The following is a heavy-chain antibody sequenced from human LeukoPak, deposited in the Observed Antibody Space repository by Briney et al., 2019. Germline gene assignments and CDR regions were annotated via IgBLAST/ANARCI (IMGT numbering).Heavy chain of an antibody. J-gene: IGHJ3*02. CDR1: SGSFSGYY. CDR3: ARGHFYDYIWGSYRPDAFDI. V-gene: IGHV4-34*01. Sequence: SETLFLTCAVYSGSFSGYYWSWIRQPPGKGLEWIGEINHSVSTNYNPSLKSRVTISVDTSKNQFSLKLSSVTAADTAVYYCARGHFYDYIWGSYRPDAFDIWGQGTMVTVSS. D-gene: IGHD3-16*02. CDR2: INHSVST.